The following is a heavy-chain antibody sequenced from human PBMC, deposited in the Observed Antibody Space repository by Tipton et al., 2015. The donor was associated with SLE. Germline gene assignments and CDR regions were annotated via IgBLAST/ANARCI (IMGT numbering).Heavy chain of an antibody. CDR3: TTGRTL. CDR2: IKSKTAGGTT. Sequence: SLRLSCTASGFSFSNAWMSWVRQAAGKGLEWVGRIKSKTAGGTTDYAAPVKGRFSISRDDSKDTLYLQMDSLKTEDTAVCYCTTGRTLWGQGTLVSVSS. D-gene: IGHD3/OR15-3a*01. V-gene: IGHV3-15*01. CDR1: GFSFSNAW. J-gene: IGHJ3*01.